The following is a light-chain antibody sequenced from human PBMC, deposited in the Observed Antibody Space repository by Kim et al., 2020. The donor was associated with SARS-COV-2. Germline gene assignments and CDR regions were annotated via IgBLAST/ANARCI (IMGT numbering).Light chain of an antibody. CDR1: INNFGNDG. J-gene: IGLJ3*02. CDR2: RNN. V-gene: IGLV10-54*04. CDR3: SAWDSSLSAWV. Sequence: QTAAPTCTGNINNFGNDGAAWLQQHQGHPPKLLSYRNNNRPSGISERFSASRSGNTASLTITGLQPEDEADYYCSAWDSSLSAWVFGGGTQLTVL.